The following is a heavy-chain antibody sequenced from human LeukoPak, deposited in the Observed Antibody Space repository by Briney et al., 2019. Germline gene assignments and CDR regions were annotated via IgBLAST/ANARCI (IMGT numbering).Heavy chain of an antibody. J-gene: IGHJ6*02. CDR2: MYYSGST. V-gene: IGHV4-39*01. Sequence: SETLSLTCTVSGDSISSSSYYWGWIRQPPGKGLEWIGSMYYSGSTYYNPSLKSRVTISVDTSKNQFSLKVSSVTAADTAVYYCASMREWLSNYYYYGMDVWGQGTTVTVSS. D-gene: IGHD3-3*01. CDR1: GDSISSSSYY. CDR3: ASMREWLSNYYYYGMDV.